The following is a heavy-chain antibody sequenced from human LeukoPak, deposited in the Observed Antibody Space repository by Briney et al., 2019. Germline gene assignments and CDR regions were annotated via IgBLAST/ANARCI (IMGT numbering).Heavy chain of an antibody. CDR3: AKGEAAAGGY. CDR1: GLTFSRYW. Sequence: GGSLRLSCAASGLTFSRYWMSWVRQAPGKGLEWVANIKHDGSEKYYVDSVKGRFTISRDNAKNSLYLQMKSLGAEDTAVYYCAKGEAAAGGYWGQGTLVTVSS. J-gene: IGHJ4*02. D-gene: IGHD6-13*01. CDR2: IKHDGSEK. V-gene: IGHV3-7*01.